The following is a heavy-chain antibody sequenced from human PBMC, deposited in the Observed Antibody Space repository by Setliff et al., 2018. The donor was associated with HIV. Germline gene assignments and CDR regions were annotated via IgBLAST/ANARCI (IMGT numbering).Heavy chain of an antibody. J-gene: IGHJ3*02. V-gene: IGHV1-69*05. CDR1: GDTFSSYA. CDR2: IIPIFGTA. Sequence: ASVKVSCKASGDTFSSYAISWVRQAPGQGLEWMGGIIPIFGTANYAQKFEGRVTITTDESTSTAYVELSSLRSEDAAVYYCARQNYDGNSWDIWGQGTRVTVSS. CDR3: ARQNYDGNSWDI. D-gene: IGHD5-12*01.